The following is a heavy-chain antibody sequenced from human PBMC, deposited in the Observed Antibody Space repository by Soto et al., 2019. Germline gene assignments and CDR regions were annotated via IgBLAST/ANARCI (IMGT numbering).Heavy chain of an antibody. D-gene: IGHD5-12*01. CDR3: ARDRRDGYTRYFEF. Sequence: PSETLSLTCTVSGVSITSYFWSWIRQTPGKGLDWIGSISFSGATYSNPSLKGRAALSVDTSENHLSLTLNSVTSADTAVYFCARDRRDGYTRYFEFWGQGNPVIVSS. J-gene: IGHJ4*02. V-gene: IGHV4-59*01. CDR1: GVSITSYF. CDR2: ISFSGAT.